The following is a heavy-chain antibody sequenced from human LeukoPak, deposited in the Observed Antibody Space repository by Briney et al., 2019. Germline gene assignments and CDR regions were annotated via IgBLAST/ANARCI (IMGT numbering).Heavy chain of an antibody. CDR2: INHSGST. V-gene: IGHV4-34*01. J-gene: IGHJ4*02. CDR3: ARGAPRLGYDDILTGYYILLVDHFDY. CDR1: GGSFSGYY. Sequence: SETLSLTCAVYGGSFSGYYWSWIRQPPGKGLEWIGEINHSGSTNYNPSLKSRVTISVDTSKNQFSLKLSSVTAADTAVYYCARGAPRLGYDDILTGYYILLVDHFDYWGQGTLVTVSS. D-gene: IGHD3-9*01.